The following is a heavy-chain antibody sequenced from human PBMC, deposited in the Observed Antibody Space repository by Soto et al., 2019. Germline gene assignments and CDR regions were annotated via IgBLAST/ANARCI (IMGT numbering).Heavy chain of an antibody. Sequence: QVQLQESGPGLVKPTQTLSLTCTVSGGSISSGGYFWSWIRRHPGKGLEWIGDINYSGSTYSNPSLKRRVSISVDTSKNQFSLKLSSGTAADTAVYYCATDILLWFGELPPRAHDAFDIWGQGTMVTVSS. CDR3: ATDILLWFGELPPRAHDAFDI. J-gene: IGHJ3*02. CDR1: GGSISSGGYF. V-gene: IGHV4-31*03. D-gene: IGHD3-10*01. CDR2: INYSGST.